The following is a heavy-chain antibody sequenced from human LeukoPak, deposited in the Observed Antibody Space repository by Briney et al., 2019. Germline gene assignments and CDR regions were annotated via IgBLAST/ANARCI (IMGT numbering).Heavy chain of an antibody. V-gene: IGHV3-23*01. Sequence: GGSLRLSCTTSGFTFTTYGMAWVRQAPGKGLEWVSSISGSGANTNYADSVKGRLTISRDSSNNTLYLHMDSLRAEDTALYYCAKDSAWGYYSYWGQGTLVTVSS. CDR2: ISGSGANT. D-gene: IGHD1-26*01. J-gene: IGHJ4*02. CDR3: AKDSAWGYYSY. CDR1: GFTFTTYG.